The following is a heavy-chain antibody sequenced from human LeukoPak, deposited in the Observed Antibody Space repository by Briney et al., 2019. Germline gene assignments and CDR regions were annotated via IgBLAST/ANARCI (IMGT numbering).Heavy chain of an antibody. CDR2: FSNGGGNT. CDR3: AKSAAGPFDP. Sequence: GGSLRLSCAASGFPFSRYAMSWVRQAPRKGLEWVSTFSNGGGNTYYADSVKGRFTISRDNSKNTLFLQMNSLRAEDTAVYYCAKSAAGPFDPWGQGTLVIVSS. D-gene: IGHD6-13*01. CDR1: GFPFSRYA. J-gene: IGHJ5*02. V-gene: IGHV3-23*01.